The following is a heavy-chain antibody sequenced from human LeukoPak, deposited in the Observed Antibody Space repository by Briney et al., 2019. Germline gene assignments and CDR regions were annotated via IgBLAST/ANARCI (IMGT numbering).Heavy chain of an antibody. V-gene: IGHV3-74*01. CDR2: INRDGSST. Sequence: QTGGSLRLSXAASGFTFSSYWMHWVRQGPGKGLVWVSRINRDGSSTSYADSVKGRLTISRDNAKNTLYLQMNSLRAEDTAVYYCASSGWYPYYFDYWGQGTLVTVSS. D-gene: IGHD2-15*01. CDR1: GFTFSSYW. CDR3: ASSGWYPYYFDY. J-gene: IGHJ4*02.